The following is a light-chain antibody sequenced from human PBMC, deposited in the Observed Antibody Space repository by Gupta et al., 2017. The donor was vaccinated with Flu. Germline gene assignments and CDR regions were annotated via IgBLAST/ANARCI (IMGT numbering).Light chain of an antibody. Sequence: EIVMTQPPDTLSLFAGETATPSCRASLIIYYNFAWYQQKPGQAPRLLMSGPSTRASGIPARFSGAGSGTEFTLTISSLQSEDSAVYYCQQYHSWPYSFGQGTKLEIK. CDR3: QQYHSWPYS. J-gene: IGKJ2*03. CDR1: LIIYYN. V-gene: IGKV3-15*01. CDR2: GPS.